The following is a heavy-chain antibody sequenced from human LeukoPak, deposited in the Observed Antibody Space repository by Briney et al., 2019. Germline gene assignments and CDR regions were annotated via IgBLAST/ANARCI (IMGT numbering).Heavy chain of an antibody. CDR3: ARWHSSGPYYFDY. CDR2: INPNSGGT. D-gene: IGHD3-22*01. V-gene: IGHV1-2*02. Sequence: GASVKASCKASGYTFTVYYMHWVRQAPGQGLEWMGWINPNSGGTNYAEKFQGRVTLTRDTSISTAYMELSRLRSDDTAVYYCARWHSSGPYYFDYWGQGTLVTVSS. J-gene: IGHJ4*02. CDR1: GYTFTVYY.